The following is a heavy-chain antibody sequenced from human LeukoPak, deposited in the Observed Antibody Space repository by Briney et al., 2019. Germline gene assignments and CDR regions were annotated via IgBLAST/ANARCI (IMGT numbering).Heavy chain of an antibody. CDR2: IYPGDSDT. D-gene: IGHD3-10*01. CDR1: GYSFTSYW. Sequence: GESLKISCKGSGYSFTSYWIGWVRQMPGKGLEWMGIIYPGDSDTRYSPSFQGQVTISADKSISTAYLQWSSLKASDTAMYYCARPMYYYGSGSPFDAFDIWGQGTMVTVSS. CDR3: ARPMYYYGSGSPFDAFDI. V-gene: IGHV5-51*01. J-gene: IGHJ3*02.